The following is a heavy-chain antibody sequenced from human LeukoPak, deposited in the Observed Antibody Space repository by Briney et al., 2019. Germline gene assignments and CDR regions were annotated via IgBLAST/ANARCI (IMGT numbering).Heavy chain of an antibody. J-gene: IGHJ6*03. CDR3: ARVLNHGSMVGGIDYYYYTDV. V-gene: IGHV4-4*07. D-gene: IGHD3-10*01. CDR2: TYTSGST. CDR1: GGSISSYY. Sequence: PSETLSLTCTVSGGSISSYYWSWIRQPAGKGLEWIGRTYTSGSTNYNPSLKSRVTMSLDTSKNQFSLKLSSVTAADTAVYYCARVLNHGSMVGGIDYYYYTDVWGKGTTVTISS.